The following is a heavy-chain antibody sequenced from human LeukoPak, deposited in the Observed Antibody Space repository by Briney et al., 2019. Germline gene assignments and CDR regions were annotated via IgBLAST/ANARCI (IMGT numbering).Heavy chain of an antibody. CDR2: INPNSGGT. J-gene: IGHJ4*02. V-gene: IGHV1-2*02. CDR3: ARETHYGDYNYDIDY. CDR1: GYTFTGYY. D-gene: IGHD4-17*01. Sequence: ASVKVSCKASGYTFTGYYMHWVRQAPGQGLEWMGWINPNSGGTNYAQKFQGRVTMTRDTSISTAYMELSRLRSDDTAVYYCARETHYGDYNYDIDYWGQGTLVTVSS.